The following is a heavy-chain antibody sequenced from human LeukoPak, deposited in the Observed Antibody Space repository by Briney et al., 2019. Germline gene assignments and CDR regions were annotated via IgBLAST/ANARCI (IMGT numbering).Heavy chain of an antibody. V-gene: IGHV4-39*01. D-gene: IGHD2-2*01. J-gene: IGHJ3*02. CDR1: GGSISSSSYY. Sequence: SETLSLTCTVSGGSISSSSYYWGWIRQPPVKGLEWIGSIYYSGTTYYNPSLKSRVSISVDTSKNQFSLKLSSVTAADTAVYYCASPAVPGLADAFDIWGQGTMVTVSS. CDR2: IYYSGTT. CDR3: ASPAVPGLADAFDI.